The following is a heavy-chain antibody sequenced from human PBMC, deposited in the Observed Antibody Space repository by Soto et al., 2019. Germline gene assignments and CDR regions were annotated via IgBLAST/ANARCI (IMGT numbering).Heavy chain of an antibody. V-gene: IGHV1-69*02. J-gene: IGHJ4*02. Sequence: VKVSCKASGGTFSSCTISWVRQAPGQGLEWMGRIIPILGIANYAQKFQGRVTITADKSTSTAYMELSSLRSEDPAVYYCARGTPDYELWYXGQGTLVTVSS. CDR3: ARGTPDYELWY. CDR1: GGTFSSCT. D-gene: IGHD4-17*01. CDR2: IIPILGIA.